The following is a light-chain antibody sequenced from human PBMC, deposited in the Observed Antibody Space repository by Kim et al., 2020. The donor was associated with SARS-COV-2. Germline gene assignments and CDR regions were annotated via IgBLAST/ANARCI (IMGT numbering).Light chain of an antibody. CDR1: QDVGTS. J-gene: IGKJ4*01. Sequence: DIQLTQSPSFLSASVRDRVIITCRASQDVGTSLAWYQHKPGKAPKALIYATSTLSGVPSRFSGSGSGTDFTLTISGLQPDDSATYYCQHFHDFPLTFGGGTKV. CDR2: ATS. CDR3: QHFHDFPLT. V-gene: IGKV1-9*01.